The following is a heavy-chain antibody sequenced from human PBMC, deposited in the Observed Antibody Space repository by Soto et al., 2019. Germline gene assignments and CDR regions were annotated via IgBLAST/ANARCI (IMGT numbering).Heavy chain of an antibody. J-gene: IGHJ6*02. V-gene: IGHV1-69*12. CDR3: ARDVAPDVYYYYGMDV. Sequence: QVQLVQSGAEVKKPGASVKVSCKASGGSFTSYAISWVRQAPGQGPEWMGGIIPMIGKTNYAQKFQGRVTITAYESTRTAYMELSGLRSEDTAMYYCARDVAPDVYYYYGMDVWGQGTTVTVYS. CDR1: GGSFTSYA. D-gene: IGHD2-21*01. CDR2: IIPMIGKT.